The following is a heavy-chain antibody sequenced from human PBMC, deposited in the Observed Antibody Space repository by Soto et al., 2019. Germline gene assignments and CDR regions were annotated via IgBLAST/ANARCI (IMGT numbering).Heavy chain of an antibody. Sequence: EVQLVESGGGLVQPGGSLRLSCVASGFTFDDYGMHWVRLAPGKGLEWVSAISWDSGIIDYVDSVKGRFTISRDNAKSSLYLQMNSLRPEDTALYYCAKAVVVGQKRWANFFDSWGRGTQVTVSA. CDR3: AKAVVVGQKRWANFFDS. CDR2: ISWDSGII. J-gene: IGHJ4*02. CDR1: GFTFDDYG. V-gene: IGHV3-9*01. D-gene: IGHD2-15*01.